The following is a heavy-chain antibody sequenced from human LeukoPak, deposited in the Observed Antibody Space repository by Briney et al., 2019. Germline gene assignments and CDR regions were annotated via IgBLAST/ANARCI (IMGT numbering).Heavy chain of an antibody. CDR2: IYYSGST. CDR1: GGSISSYY. V-gene: IGHV4-59*01. CDR3: ARGRYTYGDYPFYYYYYMDV. D-gene: IGHD4-17*01. Sequence: PSETLSLTCTVPGGSISSYYWSWIRQPPGKGLEWIGYIYYSGSTNYNPSLKSRVTISVDTSKNQFSLKLSSVTAADTAVYYCARGRYTYGDYPFYYYYYMDVWGKGTTVTVSS. J-gene: IGHJ6*03.